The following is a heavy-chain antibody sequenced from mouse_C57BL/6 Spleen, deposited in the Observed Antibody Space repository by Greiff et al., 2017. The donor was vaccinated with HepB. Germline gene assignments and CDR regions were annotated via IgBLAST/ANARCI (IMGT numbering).Heavy chain of an antibody. CDR2: IYPRSGNT. D-gene: IGHD1-1*01. J-gene: IGHJ2*01. CDR3: ASDYGSSSYYYDC. CDR1: GYTFTSYG. V-gene: IGHV1-81*01. Sequence: QVQLQQSGAELVRPGASVKLSCKASGYTFTSYGISWVKQRTGQGLEWIGEIYPRSGNTNYNEKFKGKATLTADKSSITAYMELRSLTSEDSAVYYCASDYGSSSYYYDCWGQGTTLTVAS.